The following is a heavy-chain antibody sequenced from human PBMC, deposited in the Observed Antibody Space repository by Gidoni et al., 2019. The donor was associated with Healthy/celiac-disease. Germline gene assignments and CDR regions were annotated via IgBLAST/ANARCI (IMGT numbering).Heavy chain of an antibody. V-gene: IGHV3-30*04. CDR2: ISYDGSNK. D-gene: IGHD3-10*01. CDR1: VLTFSSYA. J-gene: IGHJ3*02. CDR3: ARDSGLWFGESDAFDI. Sequence: QVQLVESGGGVVQPGRSLRLSCDASVLTFSSYAMHWVRQAPGKGLEWVAVISYDGSNKYYADSVKGRFTISRDNSKNTLYLQMNSLRAEDTAVYYCARDSGLWFGESDAFDIWGQGTMVTVSS.